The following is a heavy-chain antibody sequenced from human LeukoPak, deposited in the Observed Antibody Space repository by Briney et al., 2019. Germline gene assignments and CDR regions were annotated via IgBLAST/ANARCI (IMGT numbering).Heavy chain of an antibody. CDR2: ISGSGGST. Sequence: GGSLRLSCAASGFTFSSYAMGWVRQAPGKGLEWVSAISGSGGSTYYADSVKGRFTISRDNSKNTLYLQMNSLRAEDTAVYYCANRDIVVVPAAPDHAFDIWGQGTMVTVSS. D-gene: IGHD2-2*01. J-gene: IGHJ3*02. CDR1: GFTFSSYA. V-gene: IGHV3-23*01. CDR3: ANRDIVVVPAAPDHAFDI.